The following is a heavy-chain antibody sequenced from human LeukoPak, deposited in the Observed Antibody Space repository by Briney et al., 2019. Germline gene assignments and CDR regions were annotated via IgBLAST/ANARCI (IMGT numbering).Heavy chain of an antibody. CDR3: ARGPYKYDGSGAFDI. Sequence: SETLSLTCTVSGDSISSGYYYWSWIRQPAGKGLEWIGRIYTSGSTNYNPSLKSRVTISVDTSKNQFSLKLTSVTAADTAVYYCARGPYKYDGSGAFDIWGQGTKVTVSS. D-gene: IGHD3-22*01. V-gene: IGHV4-61*02. CDR1: GDSISSGYYY. CDR2: IYTSGST. J-gene: IGHJ3*02.